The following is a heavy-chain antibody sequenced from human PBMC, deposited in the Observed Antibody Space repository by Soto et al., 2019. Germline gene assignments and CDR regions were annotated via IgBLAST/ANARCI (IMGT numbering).Heavy chain of an antibody. J-gene: IGHJ6*02. Sequence: SATLCLTCSVSCVTMSYGAYWWNWIRQSPGKGLEWLGYISHLETTYYNPCFRSRVIISIDTSKNQFSLKVGSVTAADTAVYYCASSSLYGMDVWGQGTTVTVS. CDR3: ASSSLYGMDV. CDR1: CVTMSYGAYW. CDR2: ISHLETT. V-gene: IGHV4-30-2*05.